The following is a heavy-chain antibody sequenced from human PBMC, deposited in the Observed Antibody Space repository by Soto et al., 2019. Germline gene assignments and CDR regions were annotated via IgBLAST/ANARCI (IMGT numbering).Heavy chain of an antibody. CDR3: ARSLMEGDY. D-gene: IGHD1-1*01. CDR1: GYTFTSSY. V-gene: IGHV1-46*03. J-gene: IGHJ4*02. CDR2: INPNGGST. Sequence: QVQLVQSGAEVKSPGASVKLSCKASGYTFTSSYIHWVRQAPGQGLEWMAIINPNGGSTNYAQKFQGRVTMTRDTSTTTVYMELSSLTSGDTAVYYCARSLMEGDYWGQGTLVTVSS.